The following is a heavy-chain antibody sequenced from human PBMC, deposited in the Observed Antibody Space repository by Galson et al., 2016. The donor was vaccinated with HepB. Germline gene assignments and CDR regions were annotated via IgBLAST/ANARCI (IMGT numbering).Heavy chain of an antibody. Sequence: SLRLSCAASGFIFDDYAMFWVRQVPGKGLEWVSSISWNSRKTDYADSVTGRFTISRDNAKNSVNLHMNSLRPEDTAPYYCAKDRGNLNYYHHYGMDVWGQGTTVTVSS. CDR2: ISWNSRKT. V-gene: IGHV3-9*01. CDR1: GFIFDDYA. CDR3: AKDRGNLNYYHHYGMDV. D-gene: IGHD4-23*01. J-gene: IGHJ6*02.